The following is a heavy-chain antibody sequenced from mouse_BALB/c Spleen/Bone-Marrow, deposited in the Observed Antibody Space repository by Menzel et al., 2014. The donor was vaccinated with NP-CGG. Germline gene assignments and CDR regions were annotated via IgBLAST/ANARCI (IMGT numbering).Heavy chain of an antibody. Sequence: VQLQQSGPGLVQPSQSLSITCTVSGFSLTSYGVHWVRQSPGKGLEWLGVIWSGGSTDYNAAFISRLSISKDNSKSQVFFKVNSLQANDTAIYYCARGLYYDYEFAYWGQGTLVTVSA. J-gene: IGHJ3*01. D-gene: IGHD2-4*01. CDR2: IWSGGST. CDR3: ARGLYYDYEFAY. V-gene: IGHV2-2*02. CDR1: GFSLTSYG.